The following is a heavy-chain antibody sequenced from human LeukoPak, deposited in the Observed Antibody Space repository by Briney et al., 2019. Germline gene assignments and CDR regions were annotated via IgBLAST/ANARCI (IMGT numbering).Heavy chain of an antibody. CDR1: GFTCSRYA. V-gene: IGHV3-23*01. Sequence: GGSLRLSCAASGFTCSRYAVSWVRQTPGKGLGWVSAISGSGGSTYYPDSVKGRFTISRDNSKNTLYLQMSSLRAEDTAVYSCAKGSTMIVVVPHYFDYWGQGTLVTVSS. CDR2: ISGSGGST. CDR3: AKGSTMIVVVPHYFDY. J-gene: IGHJ4*02. D-gene: IGHD3-22*01.